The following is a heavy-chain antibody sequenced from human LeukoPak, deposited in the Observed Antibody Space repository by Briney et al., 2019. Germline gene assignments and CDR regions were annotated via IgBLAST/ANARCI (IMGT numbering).Heavy chain of an antibody. CDR1: GGSISSSNW. J-gene: IGHJ3*02. Sequence: PSGTLSLTCAVSGGSISSSNWLSWVRQPPGKGLEWIGEIYHSGSTNYNPSLKSRVTISVDKSKNQFSLKLSSVTAADTAVYYCAVLYYDILTGPGGAFDIWGQGTMVTVSS. D-gene: IGHD3-9*01. V-gene: IGHV4-4*02. CDR3: AVLYYDILTGPGGAFDI. CDR2: IYHSGST.